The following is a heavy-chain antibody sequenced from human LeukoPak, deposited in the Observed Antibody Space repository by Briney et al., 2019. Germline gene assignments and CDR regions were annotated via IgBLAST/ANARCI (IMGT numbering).Heavy chain of an antibody. D-gene: IGHD6-19*01. CDR3: ARDRIRGSGWADSYSGMDV. V-gene: IGHV3-7*01. CDR2: IKQDGSEK. Sequence: GGSLRLSCAASGFTFSSYWMSWVRQAPGKGLEWVANIKQDGSEKYYGDSVKGRFTISRDNATNSLYLQMNSLRAEDTAVYYCARDRIRGSGWADSYSGMDVWGQGTTVTVSS. CDR1: GFTFSSYW. J-gene: IGHJ6*02.